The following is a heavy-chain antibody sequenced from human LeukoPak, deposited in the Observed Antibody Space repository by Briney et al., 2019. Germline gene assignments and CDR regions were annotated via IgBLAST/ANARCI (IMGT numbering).Heavy chain of an antibody. V-gene: IGHV3-23*01. J-gene: IGHJ4*02. CDR3: ARDLRYSSGWFDY. CDR2: ISGSGGRT. Sequence: PGGSLRLSCAASGFTFSSYAMSWVRQAPGKGLEWVSAISGSGGRTYYADSVKGRFTISRDNSMDTLYLQMNSLRAEDTAVYYCARDLRYSSGWFDYWGQGTLVTVSS. D-gene: IGHD6-19*01. CDR1: GFTFSSYA.